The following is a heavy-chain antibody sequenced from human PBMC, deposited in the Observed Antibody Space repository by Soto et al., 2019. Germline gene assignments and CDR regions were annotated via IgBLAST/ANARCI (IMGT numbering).Heavy chain of an antibody. CDR3: ARGVDYYGSGSYLDNFDY. Sequence: QVQLVESGGGVVQPGRSLRLSCAASGFTLSSYGMHWVRQAPGKGLEWVAVIWYDGSNKYYADSVKGRFTISRDNSKNTLYLQMNSLRAEDTAVYYCARGVDYYGSGSYLDNFDYWGQGTLVTVSS. V-gene: IGHV3-33*01. CDR1: GFTLSSYG. J-gene: IGHJ4*02. CDR2: IWYDGSNK. D-gene: IGHD3-10*01.